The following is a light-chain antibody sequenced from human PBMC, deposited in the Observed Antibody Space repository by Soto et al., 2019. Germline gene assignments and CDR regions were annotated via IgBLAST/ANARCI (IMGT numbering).Light chain of an antibody. Sequence: QSALTQPPSASGSPGQSVTISCTGTSSDVGVYNYVSWYQQHPGKAPKLWIYEVSKRPSGVPDRFSGSKSGNTASLTVSGLQAEDEADFYCSSYAGSNNVVFGGGTKLTVL. CDR2: EVS. CDR3: SSYAGSNNVV. V-gene: IGLV2-8*01. J-gene: IGLJ2*01. CDR1: SSDVGVYNY.